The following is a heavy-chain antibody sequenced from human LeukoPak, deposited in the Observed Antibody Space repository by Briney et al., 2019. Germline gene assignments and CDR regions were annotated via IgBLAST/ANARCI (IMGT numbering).Heavy chain of an antibody. Sequence: QAGGSLRPSCAPSGFTFSRHGMHWVRQAPGKGLEWVAIISNDGSRKYYAHSVEGRFTISRDNSKNTLYLQMDSLRAEDTAVYYCARDRAWNYFDYWGQGTLVTVSS. CDR3: ARDRAWNYFDY. CDR1: GFTFSRHG. CDR2: ISNDGSRK. J-gene: IGHJ4*02. D-gene: IGHD3-3*01. V-gene: IGHV3-30*03.